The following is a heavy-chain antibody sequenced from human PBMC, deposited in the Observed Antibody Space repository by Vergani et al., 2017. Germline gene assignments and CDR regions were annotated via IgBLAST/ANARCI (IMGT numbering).Heavy chain of an antibody. CDR3: ATSRPYCTSGSCPAI. CDR2: ICHTEDT. CDR1: GDSISSNNC. J-gene: IGHJ4*02. V-gene: IGHV4-4*03. D-gene: IGHD2-15*01. Sequence: QVQLQESGPELVKPPGTLSLTCAVSGDSISSNNCWTWVRQPPGKGLEWIGEICHTEDTKYSPSLKSRVTVSVDGSRNLFSLRLNSVTAADTAVYYCATSRPYCTSGSCPAIWGQGTLVTVSS.